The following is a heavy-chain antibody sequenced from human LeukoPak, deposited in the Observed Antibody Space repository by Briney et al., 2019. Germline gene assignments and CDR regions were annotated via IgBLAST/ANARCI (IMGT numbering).Heavy chain of an antibody. Sequence: SETLSLTCTVSGASISSNNWSGLRQPPGKGLEWIGYMYYTGSTNYNPSLKSRVTISVDTSNNKFSLNPSSATAADTAVYYSATSGGISLRDWGQGTLVTVSS. D-gene: IGHD2-15*01. CDR3: ATSGGISLRD. J-gene: IGHJ4*02. CDR2: MYYTGST. V-gene: IGHV4-59*08. CDR1: GASISSNN.